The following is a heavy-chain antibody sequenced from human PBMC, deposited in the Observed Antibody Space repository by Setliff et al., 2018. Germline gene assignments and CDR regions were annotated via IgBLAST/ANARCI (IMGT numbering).Heavy chain of an antibody. CDR3: AREALQRAGLYFFDI. Sequence: ASVKVSCKASGYTFTSYDINWVRQAPGQGLEWMGGIIPIIGEPNYAQKFQGRVTITADESTSTAYMELRSLKSEDTAVYYCAREALQRAGLYFFDIWGQGMLVTVSS. V-gene: IGHV1-69*13. D-gene: IGHD3-10*01. CDR2: IIPIIGEP. CDR1: GYTFTSYD. J-gene: IGHJ4*02.